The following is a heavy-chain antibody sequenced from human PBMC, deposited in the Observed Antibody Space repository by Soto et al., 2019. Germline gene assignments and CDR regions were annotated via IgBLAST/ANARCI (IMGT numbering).Heavy chain of an antibody. D-gene: IGHD2-2*01. CDR1: GFTFSNYW. Sequence: EVQLVESGGGLVQPGGSLRLSCVASGFTFSNYWMHWVRQAPGKGLVWISRVSGNGRSTTYADSVKGRFTISRDNDQDTVQLQINSLRADDTAGYYCVPPATLRRDYCGQGALVTVSS. J-gene: IGHJ4*02. V-gene: IGHV3-74*01. CDR3: VPPATLRRDY. CDR2: VSGNGRST.